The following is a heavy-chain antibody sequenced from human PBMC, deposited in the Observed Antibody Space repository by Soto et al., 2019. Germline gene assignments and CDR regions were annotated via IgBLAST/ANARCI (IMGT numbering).Heavy chain of an antibody. Sequence: QVQLVESGGGVVQPGRSLRLSCAASGFTFSRFGMHWVRQAPGKGLEWVAVISSGGSDKYYADSVKGRFTISRDNSRITLYLQMNSLRAEDTAVYYCAKDGDIGAAGYYFDYWGQGTLVTVSS. CDR3: AKDGDIGAAGYYFDY. V-gene: IGHV3-30*18. CDR2: ISSGGSDK. J-gene: IGHJ4*02. D-gene: IGHD6-13*01. CDR1: GFTFSRFG.